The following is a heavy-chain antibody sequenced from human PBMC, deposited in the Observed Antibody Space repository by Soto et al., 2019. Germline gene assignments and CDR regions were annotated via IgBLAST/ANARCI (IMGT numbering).Heavy chain of an antibody. CDR1: GGSITDNY. CDR3: ARALDYDFWGGRNWFDP. V-gene: IGHV4-59*01. J-gene: IGHJ5*02. CDR2: IYYTGIT. D-gene: IGHD3-3*01. Sequence: SETLALTCSVSGGSITDNYWTWIRQSPGKGLEWVGYIYYTGITNYNPSLKRRVTISLDRSKNQFSLKLDSVTAADTAVYYCARALDYDFWGGRNWFDPWGQGTLVTVSS.